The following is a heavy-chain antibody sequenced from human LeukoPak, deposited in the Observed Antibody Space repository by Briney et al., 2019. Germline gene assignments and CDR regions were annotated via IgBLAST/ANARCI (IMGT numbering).Heavy chain of an antibody. V-gene: IGHV3-23*01. CDR2: ISGSGGST. D-gene: IGHD3-22*01. Sequence: PGGSLRLSCAASGFTFSSYAMSWVRQAPGKGLEWVSAISGSGGSTYYADSVKGRFTISRDNSKNTLYLQMNSLRAEDTAVYYCAKGADYYDSSGYSNLFDPWGQGTLVTVSS. CDR1: GFTFSSYA. CDR3: AKGADYYDSSGYSNLFDP. J-gene: IGHJ5*02.